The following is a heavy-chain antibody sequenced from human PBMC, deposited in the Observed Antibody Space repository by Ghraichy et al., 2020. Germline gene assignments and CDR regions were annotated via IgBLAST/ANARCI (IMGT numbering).Heavy chain of an antibody. D-gene: IGHD4-11*01. CDR3: ARGHYSRNYYYYYYMDV. CDR1: GGSFSGYY. J-gene: IGHJ6*03. V-gene: IGHV4-34*01. CDR2: INHSGST. Sequence: SETLSLTCAVYGGSFSGYYWSWIRQPPGKGLEWIGEINHSGSTNYNPSLKSRVTISVDTSKNQFSLKLSSVTAADTAVYYCARGHYSRNYYYYYYMDVWGKGTTVTVSS.